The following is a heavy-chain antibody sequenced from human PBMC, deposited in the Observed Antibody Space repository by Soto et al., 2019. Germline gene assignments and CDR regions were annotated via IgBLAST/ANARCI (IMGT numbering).Heavy chain of an antibody. CDR3: ARVYSSGWYYYGMDV. CDR1: AGSISSGGYY. V-gene: IGHV4-31*03. J-gene: IGHJ6*02. Sequence: SLTCTVSAGSISSGGYYWSWIRQHPGKGLEWIGYIYYSGSTYYNPSLKSRVTISVDTSKNQFSLKLSSVTAADSAVYYCARVYSSGWYYYGMDVWGQGTTVTV. CDR2: IYYSGST. D-gene: IGHD6-19*01.